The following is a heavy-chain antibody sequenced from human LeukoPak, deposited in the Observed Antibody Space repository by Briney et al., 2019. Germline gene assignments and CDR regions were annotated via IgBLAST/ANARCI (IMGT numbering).Heavy chain of an antibody. V-gene: IGHV3-30*18. Sequence: GGSLRLSCAASGFTFSTYAMHWLRQAPGKGLEWVAVISYDGGNKYYADSVKGRFTISRDNSKNTLYLQMNSLRAEDTAVFFCANLGTGAFDYWGQGTVVTVSS. D-gene: IGHD1-1*01. J-gene: IGHJ4*02. CDR1: GFTFSTYA. CDR2: ISYDGGNK. CDR3: ANLGTGAFDY.